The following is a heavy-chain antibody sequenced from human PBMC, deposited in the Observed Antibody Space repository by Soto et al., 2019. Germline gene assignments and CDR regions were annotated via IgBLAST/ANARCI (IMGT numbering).Heavy chain of an antibody. CDR2: INHSGST. Sequence: QVQLQQWGAGLLKPSETLSLTCAVYGGSFSGYYWSWIRQPPGKGLEWIGEINHSGSTNYNPSLKSRVTISVATSKNQFSLKLSSVTAADTAVYYCARGAPYCSSTSCYGSYYYYYMDVWGKGTTVTVSS. D-gene: IGHD2-2*01. CDR1: GGSFSGYY. J-gene: IGHJ6*03. V-gene: IGHV4-34*01. CDR3: ARGAPYCSSTSCYGSYYYYYMDV.